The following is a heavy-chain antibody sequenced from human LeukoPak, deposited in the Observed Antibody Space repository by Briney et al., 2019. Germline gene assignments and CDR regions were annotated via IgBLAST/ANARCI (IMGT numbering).Heavy chain of an antibody. CDR2: IHYSGGT. Sequence: SETLSLTCAVSGGSVTTYHWTWIRQPPGKGLEWIAHIHYSGGTDYNPSLKRRGSMSLDTSKNHFSLRLTSVTAADTGVYFCARAGGAAPHIWGKGTMVSVS. J-gene: IGHJ3*02. D-gene: IGHD3-10*01. CDR1: GGSVTTYH. V-gene: IGHV4-59*02. CDR3: ARAGGAAPHI.